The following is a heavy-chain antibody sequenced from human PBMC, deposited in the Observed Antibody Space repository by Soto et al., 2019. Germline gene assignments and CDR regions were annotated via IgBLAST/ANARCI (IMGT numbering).Heavy chain of an antibody. D-gene: IGHD6-13*01. CDR3: SRRPSSALGKHNYFDP. CDR2: ISIGGHDT. CDR1: GSPLNTFA. V-gene: IGHV3-23*01. J-gene: IGHJ5*02. Sequence: EVHLLESGGGLAQPGGSLRLSCAASGSPLNTFAMNWVRQAPGKGLEWVSTISIGGHDTFYADSVKGRFTVSRDNSKNTLYLLMNNLRAEDTAVYYCSRRPSSALGKHNYFDPWGQGALVTVSS.